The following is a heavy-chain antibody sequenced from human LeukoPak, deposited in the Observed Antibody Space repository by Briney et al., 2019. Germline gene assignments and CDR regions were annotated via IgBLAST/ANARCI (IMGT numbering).Heavy chain of an antibody. CDR3: ARARGYYDSSGYYDYFDY. CDR1: GYTFTGYH. CDR2: INPNSGGT. J-gene: IGHJ4*02. Sequence: GASVKVSCKASGYTFTGYHMHWVRQAPGQGLEWMGWINPNSGGTNYAQKFQGRVTMTRDTSISTAYMEPSRLRSDDTAVYYCARARGYYDSSGYYDYFDYWGQGTLVTVSS. V-gene: IGHV1-2*02. D-gene: IGHD3-22*01.